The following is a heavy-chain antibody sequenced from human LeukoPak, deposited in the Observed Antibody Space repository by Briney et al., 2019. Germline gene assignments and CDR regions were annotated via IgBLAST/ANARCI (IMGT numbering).Heavy chain of an antibody. V-gene: IGHV1-18*01. CDR3: ARVDPGNYYAFDF. D-gene: IGHD1-26*01. Sequence: ASVKVSCKTSAYSFTNYGITWVRQAPGQGLEWMGWISTYNSNTNYAQKFQGRVTMTTDTSTSTAYMELRSLRSDDTAVYYCARVDPGNYYAFDFWGQGTKVTVSS. J-gene: IGHJ3*01. CDR1: AYSFTNYG. CDR2: ISTYNSNT.